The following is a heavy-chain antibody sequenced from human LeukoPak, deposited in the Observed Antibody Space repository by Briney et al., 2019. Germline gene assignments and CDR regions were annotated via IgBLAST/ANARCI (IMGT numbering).Heavy chain of an antibody. CDR3: ARSATGGELNWLDP. CDR1: DDSVSTRNYY. CDR2: IFTSEST. V-gene: IGHV4-4*07. Sequence: SETLSLTCTVSDDSVSTRNYYWNWIRQPAGKGLEWIGRIFTSESTNYSPSLKGRVAISLDKSRNQFSLKMTSLTAADTAVYFCARSATGGELNWLDPWGQGTLVTVSS. D-gene: IGHD1-1*01. J-gene: IGHJ5*02.